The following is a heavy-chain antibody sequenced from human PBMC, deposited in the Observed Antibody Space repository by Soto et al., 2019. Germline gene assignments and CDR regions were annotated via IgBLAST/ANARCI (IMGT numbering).Heavy chain of an antibody. V-gene: IGHV4-59*01. CDR1: GGSITDYY. J-gene: IGHJ2*01. CDR2: GYHSVSI. Sequence: TLSLTCTVSGGSITDYYWSWIRQPPGKALEWIGYGYHSVSIHYNPSLKTRVTISVDTSENQFSLRLSSVTAADTAVYYCARAFAGFGAYWYFDLWGRGTLVTVSS. CDR3: ARAFAGFGAYWYFDL. D-gene: IGHD3-16*01.